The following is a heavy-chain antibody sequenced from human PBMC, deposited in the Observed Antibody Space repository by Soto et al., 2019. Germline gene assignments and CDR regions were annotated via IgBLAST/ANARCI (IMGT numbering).Heavy chain of an antibody. CDR1: GGTFSSYA. V-gene: IGHV1-69*13. CDR3: ARLTGTKIYYYYGMDV. J-gene: IGHJ6*02. Sequence: ASVKVSCKASGGTFSSYAISWVRQAPGQGLEWMGGIIPIFGTANYAQKFQGRVTITADESTSTAYMELSSLRSEDTAVYYCARLTGTKIYYYYGMDVWGQGTTVTVSS. CDR2: IIPIFGTA. D-gene: IGHD1-7*01.